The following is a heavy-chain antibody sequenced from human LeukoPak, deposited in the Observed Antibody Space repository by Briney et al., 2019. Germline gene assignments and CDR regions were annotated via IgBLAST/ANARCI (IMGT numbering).Heavy chain of an antibody. Sequence: SETLSLTCTVSGGSNSSGGYYWSWLRQHPGKGLEWIGYIYYSGSTYYNPSLKSRVTISVDTSKNQFSLKLSSVTAADTAVYYCARDNWNYGSSMDVWGQGTTVTVSS. CDR3: ARDNWNYGSSMDV. D-gene: IGHD1-7*01. J-gene: IGHJ6*02. V-gene: IGHV4-31*03. CDR1: GGSNSSGGYY. CDR2: IYYSGST.